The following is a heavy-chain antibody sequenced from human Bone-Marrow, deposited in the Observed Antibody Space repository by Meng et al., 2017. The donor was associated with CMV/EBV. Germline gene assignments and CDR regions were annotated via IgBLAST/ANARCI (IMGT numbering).Heavy chain of an antibody. V-gene: IGHV3-23*01. D-gene: IGHD1-26*01. CDR1: GFAFSSYA. J-gene: IGHJ4*02. CDR2: IIGSGGST. CDR3: AKESGSRWFDY. Sequence: SCAASGFAFSSYAMSWVRQAPGKGLEWVSGIIGSGGSTYYADSVKGRFTISRDNSKNTLYLQMNSLRAEDTAVYYCAKESGSRWFDYWGQGTLVTVPQ.